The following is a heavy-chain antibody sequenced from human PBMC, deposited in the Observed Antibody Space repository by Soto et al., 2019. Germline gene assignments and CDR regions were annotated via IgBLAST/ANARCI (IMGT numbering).Heavy chain of an antibody. V-gene: IGHV1-69*06. CDR3: ARVPYYDFWSGYAPRRPMDV. CDR1: GGTFSSYA. Sequence: KVSCKASGGTFSSYAISWVRQAPGQGLEWMGGIIPIFGTANYAQKFQGRVTITADKSTSTAYMELSSLRSEDTAVYYCARVPYYDFWSGYAPRRPMDVWGQGTTVTVSS. J-gene: IGHJ6*02. CDR2: IIPIFGTA. D-gene: IGHD3-3*01.